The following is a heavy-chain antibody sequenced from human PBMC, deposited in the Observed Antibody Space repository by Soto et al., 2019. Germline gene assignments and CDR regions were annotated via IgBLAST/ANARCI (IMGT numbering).Heavy chain of an antibody. CDR2: VNPGGIT. D-gene: IGHD3-3*01. CDR3: GRVVIKMAIQSIDP. J-gene: IGHJ5*02. V-gene: IGHV4-34*01. CDR1: GGSLSGYY. Sequence: SETLSLTCAVYGGSLSGYYWTWIRQPPGKGLEWIGEVNPGGITNYSPSVKSRLKISLDTSKKEVSLEMTSVTAADTAVYYCGRVVIKMAIQSIDPWGPGTLVTVSS.